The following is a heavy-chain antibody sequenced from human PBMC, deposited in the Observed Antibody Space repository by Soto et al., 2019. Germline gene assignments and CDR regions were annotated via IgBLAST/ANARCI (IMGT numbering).Heavy chain of an antibody. CDR1: GFTFSSYW. Sequence: QPGGSLRLSCAASGFTFSSYWMTWVRQAPGKGLEWVAKIKQDGSEKYYVDSVKGRFTMSRDNGKNSLYLQMNSLRAEDTAVYYCARDGTDDAFDIWGQGTMVTVSS. CDR2: IKQDGSEK. CDR3: ARDGTDDAFDI. J-gene: IGHJ3*02. V-gene: IGHV3-7*03.